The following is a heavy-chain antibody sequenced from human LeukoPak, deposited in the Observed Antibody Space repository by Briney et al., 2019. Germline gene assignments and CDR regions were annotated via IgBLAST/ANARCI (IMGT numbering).Heavy chain of an antibody. Sequence: GGSLRLSCAASGFTFSNAWMNWVRQAPGKGLEWVGRIKSKTDGGTTDYTAPVKGRFTISRDDSKNTLYLQMNSLRCEDTAVYYCAKTMVRGVPSASYWYFDLWGRGTLVTVSS. D-gene: IGHD3-10*01. CDR2: IKSKTDGGTT. V-gene: IGHV3-15*01. CDR3: AKTMVRGVPSASYWYFDL. J-gene: IGHJ2*01. CDR1: GFTFSNAW.